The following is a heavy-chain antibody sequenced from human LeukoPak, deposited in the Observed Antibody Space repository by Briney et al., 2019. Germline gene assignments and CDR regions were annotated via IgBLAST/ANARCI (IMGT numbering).Heavy chain of an antibody. J-gene: IGHJ4*02. V-gene: IGHV4-39*01. D-gene: IGHD3-22*01. CDR2: IYYSGIT. CDR1: GGSISSSSYY. CDR3: ARPYDSSGYYYFDY. Sequence: SETLSLTYTVSGGSISSSSYYWGWIRQPPGKGLEWIGSIYYSGITYYNPSLKSRVTISVDTSKDQFSLKLSSVTAADTAVYYYARPYDSSGYYYFDYWGQGTLVTVSS.